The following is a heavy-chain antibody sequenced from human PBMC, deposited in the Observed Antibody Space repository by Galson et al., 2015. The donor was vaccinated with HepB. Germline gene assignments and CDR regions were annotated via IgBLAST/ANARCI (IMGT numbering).Heavy chain of an antibody. CDR2: ISAYNGNT. CDR1: GYTFTSYG. Sequence: SVKVSCKASGYTFTSYGISWVRQAPGQGLEWMGWISAYNGNTNYAQKLQGRVTMTTDTSTSTAYMELRSLRSDDTAVYHCVAHLLRRWELDAFDIWGQGTMVTVSS. J-gene: IGHJ3*02. V-gene: IGHV1-18*01. D-gene: IGHD1-26*01. CDR3: VAHLLRRWELDAFDI.